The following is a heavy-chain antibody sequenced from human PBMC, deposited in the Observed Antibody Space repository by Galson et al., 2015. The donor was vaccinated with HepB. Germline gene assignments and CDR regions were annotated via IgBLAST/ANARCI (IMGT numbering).Heavy chain of an antibody. CDR3: AKEGLGRIVYYGMDV. V-gene: IGHV3-30*18. Sequence: SLRLSCAASGFTFSSYGMHWVRQAPGKGLEWVAVISYDGSNKYYADSVKGRFTISRDNSKNTLYLQMNSLRAEDTAVYYCAKEGLGRIVYYGMDVWGQGTTVTVSS. J-gene: IGHJ6*02. CDR2: ISYDGSNK. CDR1: GFTFSSYG. D-gene: IGHD1-26*01.